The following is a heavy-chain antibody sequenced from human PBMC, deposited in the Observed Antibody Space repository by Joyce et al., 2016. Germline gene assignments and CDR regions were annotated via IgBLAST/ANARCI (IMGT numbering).Heavy chain of an antibody. Sequence: QVQLVQSGAEMKKPGASVRVACKTSGYTFSSYGITWVRQTPGQGREWIGWINTYYGNTNCAQNLQGRVSVTADTTTSTVYMELTSLKSYDTAVYYCARDGPNCSGGSCAAYWGQGTLVTVSS. V-gene: IGHV1-18*04. CDR3: ARDGPNCSGGSCAAY. CDR1: GYTFSSYG. D-gene: IGHD2-15*01. J-gene: IGHJ4*02. CDR2: INTYYGNT.